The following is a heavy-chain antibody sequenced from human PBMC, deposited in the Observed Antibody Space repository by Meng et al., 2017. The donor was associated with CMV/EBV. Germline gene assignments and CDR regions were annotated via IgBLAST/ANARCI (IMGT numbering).Heavy chain of an antibody. CDR2: IRYDGSNK. CDR1: GFTFSSYG. V-gene: IGHV3-30*02. Sequence: GESLKISCAASGFTFSSYGMHWVRQAPGKGLEWVAFIRYDGSNKYYADSVKGRLTISRDNSKNTLYLQMNSLRAEDTAVYYCAKDLYYYDSSGPFDYWGQGTLVTVSS. D-gene: IGHD3-22*01. J-gene: IGHJ4*02. CDR3: AKDLYYYDSSGPFDY.